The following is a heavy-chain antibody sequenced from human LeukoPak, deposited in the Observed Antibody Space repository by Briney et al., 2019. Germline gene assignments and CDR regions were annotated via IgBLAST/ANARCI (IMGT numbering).Heavy chain of an antibody. Sequence: GGSLRLSCAASGFTFSTYTMSWVRQAPGKGLEWVSSVSSGSSYMYYADSVKGRFTISRDNAKNSLSLQTNSLRAEDTAVYYCARDLGDYNNYGEMAIWGQGTLVTVSS. D-gene: IGHD4-11*01. CDR1: GFTFSTYT. CDR3: ARDLGDYNNYGEMAI. CDR2: VSSGSSYM. V-gene: IGHV3-21*01. J-gene: IGHJ4*02.